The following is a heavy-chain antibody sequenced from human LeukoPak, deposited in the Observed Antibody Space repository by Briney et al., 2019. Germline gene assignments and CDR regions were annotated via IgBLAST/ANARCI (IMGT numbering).Heavy chain of an antibody. V-gene: IGHV1-69*05. D-gene: IGHD6-19*01. CDR2: IILIFGTA. Sequence: SVKVSCKASGGTFSSYAISWVRQAPGQGLEWMGGIILIFGTANYAQKFQGRVTITTDESTSTAYMELSSLRSEDTAVYYCARVRRSSGPLDYWGQGTLVTVSS. J-gene: IGHJ4*02. CDR1: GGTFSSYA. CDR3: ARVRRSSGPLDY.